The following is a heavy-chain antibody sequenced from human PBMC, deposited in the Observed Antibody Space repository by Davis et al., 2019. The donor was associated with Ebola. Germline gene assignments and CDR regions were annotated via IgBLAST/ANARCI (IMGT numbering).Heavy chain of an antibody. CDR1: GFTFSSYA. V-gene: IGHV3-21*04. CDR2: ISSSSSYI. J-gene: IGHJ4*02. Sequence: PGGSLRLSCAASGFTFSSYAMSWVRQAPGKGLEWVSSISSSSSYIYYADSVKGRFTISRDNAKNSLYLQMNSLRAEDTALYYCAKDIRGGYYYLYFDYWGQGTLVTVSS. CDR3: AKDIRGGYYYLYFDY. D-gene: IGHD3-22*01.